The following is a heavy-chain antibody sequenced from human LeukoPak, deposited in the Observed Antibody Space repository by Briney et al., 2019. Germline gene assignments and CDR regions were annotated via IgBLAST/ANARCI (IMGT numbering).Heavy chain of an antibody. V-gene: IGHV3-21*01. CDR2: ISTSSSYI. D-gene: IGHD3-10*02. Sequence: GGSLRLSCAASGFTFSSYNMNWVRQAPGKGLEWVSSISTSSSYIYYADSVKGRFTISRDNAKNSLYLQMSSLRAEDTAVYYCAELGITMIGGVWGKGTTVTISS. J-gene: IGHJ6*04. CDR1: GFTFSSYN. CDR3: AELGITMIGGV.